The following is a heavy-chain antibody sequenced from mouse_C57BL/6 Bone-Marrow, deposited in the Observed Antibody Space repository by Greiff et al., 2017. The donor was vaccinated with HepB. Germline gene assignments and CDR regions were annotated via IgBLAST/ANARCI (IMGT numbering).Heavy chain of an antibody. CDR3: TTSYGNYVFDY. J-gene: IGHJ2*01. D-gene: IGHD2-1*01. Sequence: VQLKESGAELVRPGASVKLSCTASGFNIKDYYMHWVKQRPEQGLEWIGRIDPEGGDTEYAPKFQGKATMTAETSSNTAYLQLSSLTSEDTAVYYCTTSYGNYVFDYWGQGTTLTVSS. CDR2: IDPEGGDT. CDR1: GFNIKDYY. V-gene: IGHV14-1*01.